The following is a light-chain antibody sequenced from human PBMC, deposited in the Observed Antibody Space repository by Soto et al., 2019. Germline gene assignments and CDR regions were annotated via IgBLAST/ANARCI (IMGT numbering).Light chain of an antibody. Sequence: EIVLTQSPGTLSLSPGERATLSCRSSQTVTNSYLAWYQQQPGQAPRLLIYDVSSRATGITDRFSGSGSGTDFTLAISRLESEDFAVYYCHHYGVSPTFGQGTKVEIK. CDR3: HHYGVSPT. CDR1: QTVTNSY. V-gene: IGKV3-20*01. CDR2: DVS. J-gene: IGKJ1*01.